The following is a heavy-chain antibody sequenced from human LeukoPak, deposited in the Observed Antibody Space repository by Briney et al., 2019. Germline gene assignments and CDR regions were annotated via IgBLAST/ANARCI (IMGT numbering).Heavy chain of an antibody. Sequence: SQTLSLTCTVSGGSISSGSYYWSWIRQPAGKGLEWIGRIYTSGSTNYNPSLKSRVTISVDTSKDQFSLKLSSVTAADTAVYYCARSIAADVDVWGKGTTVTVSS. CDR3: ARSIAADVDV. J-gene: IGHJ6*04. D-gene: IGHD6-13*01. CDR2: IYTSGST. V-gene: IGHV4-61*02. CDR1: GGSISSGSYY.